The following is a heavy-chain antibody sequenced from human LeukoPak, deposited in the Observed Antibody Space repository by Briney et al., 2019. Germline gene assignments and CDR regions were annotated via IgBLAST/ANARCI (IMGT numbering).Heavy chain of an antibody. CDR3: AKDAVVVAPGVIDY. Sequence: GGSLRLSCAASGFTFSSFAVSWVRQAPGKGLEWVSAISGNGGNTYYADSVKGRFTISRDNSKNTLYLQMNSLRAEDTAVYYCAKDAVVVAPGVIDYWGQGTLVTVSS. D-gene: IGHD2-15*01. J-gene: IGHJ4*02. CDR1: GFTFSSFA. CDR2: ISGNGGNT. V-gene: IGHV3-23*01.